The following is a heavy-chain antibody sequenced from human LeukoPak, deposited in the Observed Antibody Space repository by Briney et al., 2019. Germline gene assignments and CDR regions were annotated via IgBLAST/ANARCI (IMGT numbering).Heavy chain of an antibody. Sequence: TGRSLRLSCAASGFTFSSYSMNWVRQAPGKGLEWVSSISSSSSYIYYADSVKGRFTISRDNTKNSLYLQMNSLRAEDTAVYYCARAPSAWNYAFDYWGQGTLVTVSS. V-gene: IGHV3-21*01. D-gene: IGHD1-7*01. CDR2: ISSSSSYI. CDR3: ARAPSAWNYAFDY. CDR1: GFTFSSYS. J-gene: IGHJ4*02.